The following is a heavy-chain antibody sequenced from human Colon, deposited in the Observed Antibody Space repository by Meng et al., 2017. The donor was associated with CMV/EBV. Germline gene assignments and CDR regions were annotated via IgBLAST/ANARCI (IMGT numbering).Heavy chain of an antibody. CDR2: IYAVGTP. V-gene: IGHV3-53*01. CDR3: ARNRLECGGDCYFADS. J-gene: IGHJ5*02. Sequence: GGSLRLSCSASGFPIVSHYMAWVRQAPGKGLEWVSLIYAVGTPYYADSVKGRFTISRDESKNTVSLQMNNLRVEDTAVYYCARNRLECGGDCYFADSWGQGTLITVSS. D-gene: IGHD2-21*01. CDR1: GFPIVSHY.